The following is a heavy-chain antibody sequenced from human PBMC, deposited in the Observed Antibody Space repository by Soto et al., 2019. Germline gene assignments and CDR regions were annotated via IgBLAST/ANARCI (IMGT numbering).Heavy chain of an antibody. D-gene: IGHD4-17*01. V-gene: IGHV1-8*01. CDR1: GYTFTSYD. J-gene: IGHJ4*02. CDR2: MNPNSGNT. CDR3: ARGGAPDYGDYRFPVAD. Sequence: QVQLVQSGAEVKKPGASVKVSCKASGYTFTSYDINWVRQATGQGLEWMGWMNPNSGNTGYAQKFQGRVTMTRNTSISTAYMELSSLRSEDTAVYYCARGGAPDYGDYRFPVADWGQGTLVTVSS.